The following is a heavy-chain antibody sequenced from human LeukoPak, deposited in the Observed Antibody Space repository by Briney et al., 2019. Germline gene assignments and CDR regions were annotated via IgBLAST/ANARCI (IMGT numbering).Heavy chain of an antibody. Sequence: PGGSLRLSCAASGFTFSSYGMHWVRQAPGKGLEWVAFIRYDGSNKYYADSVKGRFTISRDNSKNTLYLQMNSLRAEDTAVYYCAKDRRSSSWYAGDFDYWGQGTLVTVSS. CDR3: AKDRRSSSWYAGDFDY. V-gene: IGHV3-30*02. CDR2: IRYDGSNK. D-gene: IGHD6-19*01. CDR1: GFTFSSYG. J-gene: IGHJ4*02.